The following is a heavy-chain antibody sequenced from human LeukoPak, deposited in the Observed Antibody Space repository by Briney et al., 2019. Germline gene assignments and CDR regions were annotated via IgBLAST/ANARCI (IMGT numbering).Heavy chain of an antibody. J-gene: IGHJ4*02. Sequence: SETLSLTCTVSGGSISSYYWSWIRRPPGKGLEWIGYIYYSGSTNYNPSLKSRVTISVDTSKNQFSLKLSSVTAADTAVYYCARYGMATINGVFDYWGQGTLVTVSS. CDR1: GGSISSYY. V-gene: IGHV4-59*01. CDR2: IYYSGST. D-gene: IGHD5-24*01. CDR3: ARYGMATINGVFDY.